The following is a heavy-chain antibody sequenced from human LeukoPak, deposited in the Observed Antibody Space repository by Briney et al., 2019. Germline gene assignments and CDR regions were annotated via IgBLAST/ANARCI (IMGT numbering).Heavy chain of an antibody. J-gene: IGHJ6*03. CDR2: IYYSGST. CDR3: ARGKLYCSSTSCRPPYCYYYYMDV. Sequence: SETLSLTCTVSGGSISSYYWSWIRQPPGKGLEWIGYIYYSGSTNYNPSLKSRVTISVDTSKNQFSLKLSSVTAADTTVYYCARGKLYCSSTSCRPPYCYYYYMDVWGKGTTVTVSS. CDR1: GGSISSYY. D-gene: IGHD2-2*01. V-gene: IGHV4-59*08.